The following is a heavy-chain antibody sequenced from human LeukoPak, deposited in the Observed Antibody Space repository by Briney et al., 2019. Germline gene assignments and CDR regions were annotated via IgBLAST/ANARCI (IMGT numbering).Heavy chain of an antibody. Sequence: GGSLRLSCAASGFTFSDCWMSWVRQAPGKGLEWVANIKQDGSEKYYVDSVKGRFTISRDNAKNSLYLQMNSLRAEDTAVYYCAREVVLDGMDVWGQGTTVTVSS. V-gene: IGHV3-7*01. CDR3: AREVVLDGMDV. CDR1: GFTFSDCW. D-gene: IGHD2-21*01. CDR2: IKQDGSEK. J-gene: IGHJ6*02.